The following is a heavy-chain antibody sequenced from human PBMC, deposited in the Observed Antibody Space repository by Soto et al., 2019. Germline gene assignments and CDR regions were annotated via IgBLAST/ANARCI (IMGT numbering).Heavy chain of an antibody. CDR3: ARVVVPATWGAFDI. Sequence: PGGSLRLSCAASGFTFSSYCMSWVRQAPGKGLEWVANIKQDGSERYYVDSVKGRFTISRDNAKNSLYLQMNSLRAEDTAVYYCARVVVPATWGAFDIWGQGTMVTVS. D-gene: IGHD2-15*01. CDR1: GFTFSSYC. V-gene: IGHV3-7*01. CDR2: IKQDGSER. J-gene: IGHJ3*02.